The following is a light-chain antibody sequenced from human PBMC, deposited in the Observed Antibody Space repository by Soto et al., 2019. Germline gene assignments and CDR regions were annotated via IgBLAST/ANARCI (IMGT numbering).Light chain of an antibody. CDR3: SSYTNINTRACV. CDR1: SRDVGGYNY. V-gene: IGLV2-14*01. J-gene: IGLJ1*01. CDR2: EVN. Sequence: QSVLTQPASVSGSPGQSITISCTGTSRDVGGYNYVSWYQQHPGKAPKVMIYEVNNRPSGVSNRFSGSKSGNTASLTISGLQAEDEAEYYCSSYTNINTRACVFGTGTKLTVL.